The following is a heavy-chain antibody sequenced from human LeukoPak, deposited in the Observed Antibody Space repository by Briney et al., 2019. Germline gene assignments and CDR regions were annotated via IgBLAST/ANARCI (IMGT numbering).Heavy chain of an antibody. CDR3: TTDSMVRTQTETFDI. V-gene: IGHV3-30*04. CDR2: ISYDGSNK. CDR1: GFTCSSYA. J-gene: IGHJ3*02. D-gene: IGHD3-10*01. Sequence: GGSLRLSCAAAGFTCSSYAMHWVRPAPGKGLGGGAVISYDGSNKYYADSVKGRFTISRDNSKNPLYLQMNSLRAEDTAVYYCTTDSMVRTQTETFDIWGQGTIVTVSS.